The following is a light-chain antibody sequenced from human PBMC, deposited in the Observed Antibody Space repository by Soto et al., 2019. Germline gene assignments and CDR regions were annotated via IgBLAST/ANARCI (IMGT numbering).Light chain of an antibody. CDR1: QNINIF. J-gene: IGKJ4*01. V-gene: IGKV1-39*01. Sequence: DIPVTQSPSSLSASVGDRVTITCQTSQNINIFLNWYQQKPGRAPMVVISAASNLESGVPSRFSGRGSGTEFTLTISNLQPGDSALYFCQESYSTPLAFGGGTRVEIK. CDR3: QESYSTPLA. CDR2: AAS.